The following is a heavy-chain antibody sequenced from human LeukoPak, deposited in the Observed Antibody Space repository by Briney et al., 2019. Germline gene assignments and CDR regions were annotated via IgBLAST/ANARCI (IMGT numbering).Heavy chain of an antibody. CDR3: ARDFGLRGYSYGYADY. D-gene: IGHD5-18*01. CDR2: INPNSGGT. CDR1: GYNLPELS. J-gene: IGHJ4*02. V-gene: IGHV1-2*06. Sequence: GSVKVSCKVSGYNLPELSMHWVRQAPGQGLEWMGRINPNSGGTNYAQKFQGRVTMTRDTSISTAYMELSRLRSDDTAMYYCARDFGLRGYSYGYADYWGQGTLVTVSS.